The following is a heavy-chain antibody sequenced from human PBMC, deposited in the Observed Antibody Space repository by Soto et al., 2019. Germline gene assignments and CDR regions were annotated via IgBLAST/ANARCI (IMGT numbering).Heavy chain of an antibody. CDR3: AKRGAYNSGWVGDIDY. CDR1: GLTFSNYA. J-gene: IGHJ4*02. D-gene: IGHD6-19*01. CDR2: MSGSSSTT. Sequence: EVRLLESGGGLVKPGGSLRLSCATSGLTFSNYAMSWVRQAPGGGLEWVSSMSGSSSTTYYADSVRGRFTISRDRSKNTLYLQMSSLRADDTAVYYCAKRGAYNSGWVGDIDYWGQGTLVTVSS. V-gene: IGHV3-23*01.